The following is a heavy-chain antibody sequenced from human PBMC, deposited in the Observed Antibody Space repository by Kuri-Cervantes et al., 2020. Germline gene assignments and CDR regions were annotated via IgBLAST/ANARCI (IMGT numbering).Heavy chain of an antibody. J-gene: IGHJ6*04. CDR1: GYTFTCYD. D-gene: IGHD3-3*01. CDR2: MNPNSGNT. V-gene: IGHV1-8*01. CDR3: ARDSENYDFWSGYSVSVYSGFGQAEMDV. Sequence: ASVKVSCKASGYTFTCYDINWVRQATGQGLEWMGWMNPNSGNTGYAQKFQGRVTMTRNTSISTAYMELSSLRSEDTAVYYCARDSENYDFWSGYSVSVYSGFGQAEMDVWGKGTTVTVSS.